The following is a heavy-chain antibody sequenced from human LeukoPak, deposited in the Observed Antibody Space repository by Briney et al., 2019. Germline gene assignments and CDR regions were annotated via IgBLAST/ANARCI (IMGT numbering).Heavy chain of an antibody. Sequence: GGSLRLSCAASGFTLSNHWMHWVRQAPGKGLVWVSRISGDEIWTSYADSVKGRFLISRDNAKDTLYLQMNSLRTEDTAVYHCAREYNSGPKQTDAFDIWGQGTMVTVSS. CDR2: ISGDEIWT. J-gene: IGHJ3*02. V-gene: IGHV3-74*01. CDR1: GFTLSNHW. CDR3: AREYNSGPKQTDAFDI. D-gene: IGHD3-22*01.